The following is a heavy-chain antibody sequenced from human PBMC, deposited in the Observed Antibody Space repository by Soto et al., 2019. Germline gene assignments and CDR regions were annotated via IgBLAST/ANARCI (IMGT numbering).Heavy chain of an antibody. Sequence: ASVKVSCKASGYTFTSYYMHWARQAPGQGLEWMGIINPSGGSTSYAQKFQGRVTMTRDTSTSTVYMELSSLRSEDTAVYYCASYIVPQAVVHWGQGTLVTVSS. J-gene: IGHJ4*02. CDR1: GYTFTSYY. CDR3: ASYIVPQAVVH. D-gene: IGHD5-12*01. V-gene: IGHV1-46*03. CDR2: INPSGGST.